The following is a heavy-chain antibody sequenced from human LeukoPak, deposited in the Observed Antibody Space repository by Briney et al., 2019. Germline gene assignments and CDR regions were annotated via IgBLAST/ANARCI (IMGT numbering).Heavy chain of an antibody. CDR3: ARERMSAFNS. V-gene: IGHV3-48*03. J-gene: IGHJ4*02. CDR2: ISSSGTTI. CDR1: GFTFSSYE. Sequence: GGSLRLSCAASGFTFSSYEMNWVRQAPGKGLEWVSYISSSGTTIYYADSVKGRFTISRDNAKNSLYLQMNSLRAEDTAVYYCARERMSAFNSWGQGTLVTVSS.